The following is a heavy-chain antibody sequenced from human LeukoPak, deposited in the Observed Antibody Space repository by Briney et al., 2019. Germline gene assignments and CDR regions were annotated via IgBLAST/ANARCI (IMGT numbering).Heavy chain of an antibody. D-gene: IGHD6-19*01. CDR1: GFTFSRSI. J-gene: IGHJ4*02. CDR3: AKDSQWLTPDY. V-gene: IGHV3-30*18. Sequence: GGSLRLSCVDSGFTFSRSIIHWVRQAPGKGLEWVAGMSFDGSKYYGDSVKGRFTISRDDSKNTVHLQMNSLRAEDTAVYYCAKDSQWLTPDYWVQGTLVTVSS. CDR2: MSFDGSK.